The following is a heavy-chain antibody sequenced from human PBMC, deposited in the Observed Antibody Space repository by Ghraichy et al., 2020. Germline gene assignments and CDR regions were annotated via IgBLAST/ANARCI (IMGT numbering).Heavy chain of an antibody. CDR1: GFSLSTSGVG. D-gene: IGHD3-22*01. CDR2: IYWDDDK. V-gene: IGHV2-5*02. J-gene: IGHJ4*02. CDR3: AHATYYYDSSGYYYLDY. Sequence: SGPTLVKPTQTLTLTCTFSGFSLSTSGVGVGWIRQPPGKALEWLALIYWDDDKRYSPSLKSRLTITKDTSKNQVVLTMTNMDPVDTATYYCAHATYYYDSSGYYYLDYWGQGTLVTVSS.